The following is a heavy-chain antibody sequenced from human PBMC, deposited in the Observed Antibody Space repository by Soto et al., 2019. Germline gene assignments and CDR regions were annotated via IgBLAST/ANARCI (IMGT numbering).Heavy chain of an antibody. CDR3: AKPISVDYYYYMDV. CDR1: GFAFISEA. V-gene: IGHV3-23*01. CDR2: ISGSGGST. Sequence: GSLILTGSGSGFAFISEAMGWFRQATGKGLEWVSAISGSGGSTYYADSVKGRFTISRDNSKNTLYLQMNSLRAEDTAVYYCAKPISVDYYYYMDVWGKGTTVTVSS. D-gene: IGHD3-3*02. J-gene: IGHJ6*03.